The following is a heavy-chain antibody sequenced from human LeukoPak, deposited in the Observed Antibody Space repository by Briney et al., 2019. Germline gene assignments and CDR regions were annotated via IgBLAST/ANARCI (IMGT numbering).Heavy chain of an antibody. CDR2: INPSGGSP. CDR3: AREREFGSGSYYFDY. CDR1: GYTFTNYY. V-gene: IGHV1-46*01. Sequence: ASVKVSCKASGYTFTNYYIHWMRQAPGQGLEWMGIINPSGGSPSYESEFQGRVTMTRDTSTSTVYMERSSLRSEDTAVYYCAREREFGSGSYYFDYWGQGTLVTVSS. D-gene: IGHD6-19*01. J-gene: IGHJ4*02.